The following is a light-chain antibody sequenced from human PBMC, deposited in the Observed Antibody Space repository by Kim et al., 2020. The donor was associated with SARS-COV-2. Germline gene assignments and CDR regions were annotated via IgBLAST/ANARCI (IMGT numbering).Light chain of an antibody. CDR3: QTWGTGIWV. V-gene: IGLV4-69*01. CDR2: LNSDGSH. J-gene: IGLJ3*02. CDR1: RGHGSYA. Sequence: SVNLTCTLSRGHGSYAIAWHQQQPGKGPRYLMKLNSDGSHSKGDGIPDRFSGSSSGAERYLTISSLQSEDEADYYCQTWGTGIWVFGGGTQLTVL.